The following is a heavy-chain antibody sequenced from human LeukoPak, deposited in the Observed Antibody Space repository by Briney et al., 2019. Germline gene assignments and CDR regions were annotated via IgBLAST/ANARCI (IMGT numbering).Heavy chain of an antibody. CDR3: ARRGYYGSGTYYYSWFDP. CDR1: GGSISSSSYY. CDR2: FYYSGST. V-gene: IGHV4-39*07. J-gene: IGHJ5*02. Sequence: SETLSLTCTVSGGSISSSSYYWGWIRQPPGKGLEWIGSFYYSGSTYYNPSLKSRVTISVDTSKNQFSLKLSSVTAADTAVYYCARRGYYGSGTYYYSWFDPWGQGTLVTVSS. D-gene: IGHD3-10*01.